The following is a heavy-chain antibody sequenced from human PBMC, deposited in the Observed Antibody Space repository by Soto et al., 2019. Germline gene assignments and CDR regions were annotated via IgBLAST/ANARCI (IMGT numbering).Heavy chain of an antibody. J-gene: IGHJ4*02. V-gene: IGHV4-34*01. CDR1: GGSFSGYY. CDR2: IDHSGSI. D-gene: IGHD6-13*01. Sequence: PSETLSLTCAVYGGSFSGYYWSWIRQTPGKGLEWIGEIDHSGSIKYNPSLESRVSISLDTSRNQFSLKLSSVTAADSAVFYCATGGGAAPGTWGQGTLVTVSS. CDR3: ATGGGAAPGT.